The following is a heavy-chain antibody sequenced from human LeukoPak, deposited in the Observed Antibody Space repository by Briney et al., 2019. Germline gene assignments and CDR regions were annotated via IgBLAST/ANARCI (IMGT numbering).Heavy chain of an antibody. CDR1: GFTFSSYA. CDR3: AKGYYYDSAGYYSVDY. CDR2: ISGSGGST. V-gene: IGHV3-23*01. J-gene: IGHJ4*02. Sequence: GGSLRLSCAASGFTFSSYAMSWVRQAPGKGLEWVSAISGSGGSTYYADSVKGRFTISRDNSKNTLYLQMNSLRAEDTAVYYCAKGYYYDSAGYYSVDYWGQGTLVTVSS. D-gene: IGHD3-22*01.